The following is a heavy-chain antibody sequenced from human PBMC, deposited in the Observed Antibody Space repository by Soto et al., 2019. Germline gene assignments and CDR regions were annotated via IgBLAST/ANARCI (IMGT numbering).Heavy chain of an antibody. CDR3: AKNWDTTFSSSSH. Sequence: EVQLLESGGGLVQPGGSLRLSCAASGFTFSTYAMSWVRQAPGKGLAWVSAISGSGGSTYYADSVKGRFTISRDKSKNTLYLQMNSLRAEDTAVYYCAKNWDTTFSSSSHWGQGTQVTVSS. CDR1: GFTFSTYA. CDR2: ISGSGGST. J-gene: IGHJ4*02. V-gene: IGHV3-23*01. D-gene: IGHD6-6*01.